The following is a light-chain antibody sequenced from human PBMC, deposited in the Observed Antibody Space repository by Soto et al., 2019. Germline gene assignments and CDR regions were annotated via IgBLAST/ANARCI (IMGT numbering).Light chain of an antibody. CDR2: DNN. CDR3: GTWDGSLSAVV. J-gene: IGLJ2*01. V-gene: IGLV1-51*01. Sequence: QSVLTQPPSVSAAPGQKVTISCSGSSSNIGNNYVSWYQQLPGTAPKPLIYDNNKRPSGIPDRFSGSKSGTSATLGITGLQTGDEADYYCGTWDGSLSAVVFGGGTKVTVL. CDR1: SSNIGNNY.